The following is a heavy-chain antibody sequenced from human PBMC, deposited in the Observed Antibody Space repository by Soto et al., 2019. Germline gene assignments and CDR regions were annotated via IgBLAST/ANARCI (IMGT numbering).Heavy chain of an antibody. CDR3: AGSGRGPKKTPIDY. CDR2: IYHSGRT. CDR1: GGSISSSNW. J-gene: IGHJ4*02. V-gene: IGHV4-4*02. D-gene: IGHD3-10*01. Sequence: PSETLSLTCAVSGGSISSSNWRSWVRQPAGKGLEWIGEIYHSGRTNYNPSLKSRVTISVDKSKNQFSLKLSSVTAADTAVYYCAGSGRGPKKTPIDYWGQGTLITVS.